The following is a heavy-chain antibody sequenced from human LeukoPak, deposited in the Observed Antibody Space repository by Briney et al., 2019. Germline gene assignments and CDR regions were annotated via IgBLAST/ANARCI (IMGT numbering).Heavy chain of an antibody. CDR1: GGSISSYY. V-gene: IGHV4-59*01. D-gene: IGHD6-13*01. CDR2: IYYSGST. Sequence: PSETLSLTCTVSGGSISSYYWSWIRQPPGKGLEWIGYIYYSGSTNYNSSLKSRVTISVDTSKNQFSLKLSSVTAADTAVYYCARVGHGCSSSWCPFDYWGQGTLVTVSS. J-gene: IGHJ4*02. CDR3: ARVGHGCSSSWCPFDY.